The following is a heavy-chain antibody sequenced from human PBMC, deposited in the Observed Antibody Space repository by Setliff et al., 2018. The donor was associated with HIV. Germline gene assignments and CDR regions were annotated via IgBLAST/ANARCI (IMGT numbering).Heavy chain of an antibody. CDR3: ATLDYYGSQTYNLALHY. J-gene: IGHJ4*02. CDR2: VDPKNGKT. V-gene: IGHV1-69-2*01. CDR1: GSTFTDYY. D-gene: IGHD3-10*01. Sequence: VKVSCKASGSTFTDYYMHWVQQAPGKGLEWMGRVDPKNGKTLYAENLRGRITITADTSTDTAYMELNSLRSEDTAMYYCATLDYYGSQTYNLALHYWGQGTLVTVSS.